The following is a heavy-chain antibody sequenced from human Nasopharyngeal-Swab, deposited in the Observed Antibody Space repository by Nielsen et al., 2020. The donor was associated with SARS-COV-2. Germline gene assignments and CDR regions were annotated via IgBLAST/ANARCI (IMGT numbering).Heavy chain of an antibody. V-gene: IGHV3-21*01. CDR2: ISGSGSYI. CDR1: GFTFSYYS. CDR3: ARGIYYYYYYMDV. J-gene: IGHJ6*03. Sequence: GESLKISCAASGFTFSYYSMSWVRQAPGKGLEWVSSISGSGSYIYYADSVKGRFTISRDNAKNSLYLQMNSLRAEDTAVYYCARGIYYYYYYMDVWGKGTTVTVSS.